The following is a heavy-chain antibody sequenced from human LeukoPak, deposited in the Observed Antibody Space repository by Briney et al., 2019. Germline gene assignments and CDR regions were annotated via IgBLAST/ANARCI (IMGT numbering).Heavy chain of an antibody. V-gene: IGHV4-30-4*08. CDR1: GGSISSGDYY. D-gene: IGHD2-2*01. CDR3: ARNRGYCSSTSCATFFDY. CDR2: IYYSGST. J-gene: IGHJ4*02. Sequence: PSETLSLTCTVSGGSISSGDYYWSWIRQPPGKGLEWIGYIYYSGSTYYNPSLKSRVTISVDTSKNQFSLKLSSVTAADTAVYYCARNRGYCSSTSCATFFDYWGQGTLVTVSS.